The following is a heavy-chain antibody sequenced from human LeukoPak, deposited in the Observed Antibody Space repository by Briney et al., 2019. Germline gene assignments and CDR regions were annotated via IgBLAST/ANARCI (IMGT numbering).Heavy chain of an antibody. D-gene: IGHD3-10*01. J-gene: IGHJ6*04. CDR1: GGTFSSYA. CDR2: IIPIFGTA. Sequence: SVKVSCKASGGTFSSYAISWVRQAPGQGLEWMGGIIPIFGTANYAQKFQGRVTITADKSTSTAYMELSSLRSEDTAVYYCARDGSGPYYGMDVWGKGTTVTVSS. V-gene: IGHV1-69*06. CDR3: ARDGSGPYYGMDV.